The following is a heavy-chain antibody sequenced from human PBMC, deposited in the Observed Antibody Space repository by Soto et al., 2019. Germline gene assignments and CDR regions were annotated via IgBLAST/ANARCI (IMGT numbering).Heavy chain of an antibody. J-gene: IGHJ6*02. CDR3: ARYYDFWSGYSTSYYYYGMDV. CDR2: IYHSGST. D-gene: IGHD3-3*01. Sequence: SETLSLTCAFSGGSISSSNWWCWVRQPPGKGLECIGEIYHSGSTNYNPSIKSRVTISVDKSKNQFSLKLSSVTAADTAVYYCARYYDFWSGYSTSYYYYGMDVWGQGTTVTVSS. V-gene: IGHV4-4*02. CDR1: GGSISSSNW.